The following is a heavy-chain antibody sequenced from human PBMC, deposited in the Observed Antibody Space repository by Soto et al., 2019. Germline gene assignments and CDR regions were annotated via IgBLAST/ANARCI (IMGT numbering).Heavy chain of an antibody. Sequence: SVKVSCKASGGTFSSYAISWVRQAPGQGLEWMGGIIPIFGTANYEQKFKGRVTITADKSKSTAYMELSSLRSEDTAVYYCAACHYGGNSGNYSHSGMDLWGQATTVTLSS. CDR3: AACHYGGNSGNYSHSGMDL. CDR1: GGTFSSYA. D-gene: IGHD2-21*02. CDR2: IIPIFGTA. J-gene: IGHJ6*02. V-gene: IGHV1-69*06.